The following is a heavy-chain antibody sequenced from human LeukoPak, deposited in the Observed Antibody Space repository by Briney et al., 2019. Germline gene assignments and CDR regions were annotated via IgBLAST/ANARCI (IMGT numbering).Heavy chain of an antibody. J-gene: IGHJ6*03. V-gene: IGHV4-34*01. D-gene: IGHD3-9*01. CDR1: GGSFSGYY. Sequence: YPSETLSLTCAVYGGSFSGYYWSWIRQPPGKGLEWIGEINHSGSTNYNPSLKSRVTISVDTSKNQFSLKLSSVTAADTAVYYCARAQGDILTGSSYMDVWGKGTTVTVSS. CDR3: ARAQGDILTGSSYMDV. CDR2: INHSGST.